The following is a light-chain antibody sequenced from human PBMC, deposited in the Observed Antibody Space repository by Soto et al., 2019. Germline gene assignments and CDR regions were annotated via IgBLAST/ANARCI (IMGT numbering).Light chain of an antibody. CDR2: TAS. CDR1: QSISTW. CDR3: QQHNSYPRT. Sequence: DIQMTQSPSTLSASVGDRVTITCRASQSISTWLAWYQQKPGKAPKLLIYTASNLERGVPSRFSGSGSGTEFTLTISSLQPEDFATYHCQQHNSYPRTFGQGTKVEIK. V-gene: IGKV1-5*03. J-gene: IGKJ1*01.